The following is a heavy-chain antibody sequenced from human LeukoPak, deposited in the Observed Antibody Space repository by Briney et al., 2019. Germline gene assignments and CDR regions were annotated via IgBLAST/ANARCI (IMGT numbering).Heavy chain of an antibody. D-gene: IGHD5-18*01. CDR1: GGSISSGGYY. Sequence: SETLSLTCTVSGGSISSGGYYWSWIRQHPGKGPEWIGYIYYSGSTYYNPSLKSRVTISVDTSKNQFSLKLSSVTAADTAVYYCARDSGYSYGFDYMDVWGKGTTVTVSS. V-gene: IGHV4-31*03. CDR3: ARDSGYSYGFDYMDV. J-gene: IGHJ6*03. CDR2: IYYSGST.